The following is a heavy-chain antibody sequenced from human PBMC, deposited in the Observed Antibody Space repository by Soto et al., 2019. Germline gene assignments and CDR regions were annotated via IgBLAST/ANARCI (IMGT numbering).Heavy chain of an antibody. D-gene: IGHD6-25*01. CDR2: IWYDGSNK. CDR3: ARDQNSSEGI. J-gene: IGHJ3*02. V-gene: IGHV3-33*01. Sequence: QVQLVESGGGVVQPGRSLRLSCAASGFTFSSYGMHWVRQAPGKGLEWVAVIWYDGSNKYYADSVKGRFTISRDNSKNALYLQMNSLRAEGTAVYCCARDQNSSEGIWGQGTMVTVSS. CDR1: GFTFSSYG.